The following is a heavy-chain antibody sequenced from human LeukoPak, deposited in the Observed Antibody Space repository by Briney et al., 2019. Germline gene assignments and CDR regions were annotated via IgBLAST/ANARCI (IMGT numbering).Heavy chain of an antibody. J-gene: IGHJ4*02. CDR3: AKSTSSWERVDH. Sequence: GGSLRLSCAASGFTLSSYAMSWVRQAPGKGLEWVSSISGNSGRTYYADSVKGRFSISRDNSNNTLYLQMNSLRAEDAAVYYCAKSTSSWERVDHWGQGTLVTVSS. CDR1: GFTLSSYA. D-gene: IGHD6-13*01. V-gene: IGHV3-23*01. CDR2: ISGNSGRT.